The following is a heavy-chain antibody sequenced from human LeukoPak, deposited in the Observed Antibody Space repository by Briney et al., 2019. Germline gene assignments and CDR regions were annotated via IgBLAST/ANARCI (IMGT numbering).Heavy chain of an antibody. D-gene: IGHD1-26*01. CDR1: GGSFSGYY. CDR2: INHSGST. V-gene: IGHV4-34*01. CDR3: ASHDIVGAAYYFDY. J-gene: IGHJ4*02. Sequence: SETLSLTCAVYGGSFSGYYWSWIRQPPGKGLEWIEEINHSGSTNYNPSLKSRVTISVDTSKNQFSLKLSSVTAADTAVYYCASHDIVGAAYYFDYWGQGTLVTVSS.